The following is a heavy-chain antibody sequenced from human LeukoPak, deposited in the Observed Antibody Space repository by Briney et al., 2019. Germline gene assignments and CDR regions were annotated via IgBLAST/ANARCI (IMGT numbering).Heavy chain of an antibody. CDR2: ISWNSGSI. CDR1: GFTFDDYA. D-gene: IGHD2-2*01. Sequence: GGSLRLSCAASGFTFDDYAMHWVRQAPGKGLEWVSGISWNSGSIGYADSVRGRFTISRDNAKNSLYLQMNSLRAEDTAVFYCAKDPAEYCSSTSCYYFDYWGQGTLVTVSS. CDR3: AKDPAEYCSSTSCYYFDY. V-gene: IGHV3-9*01. J-gene: IGHJ4*02.